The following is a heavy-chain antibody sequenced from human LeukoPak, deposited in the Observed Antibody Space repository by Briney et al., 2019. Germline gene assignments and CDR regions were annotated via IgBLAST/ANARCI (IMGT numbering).Heavy chain of an antibody. D-gene: IGHD2-2*01. CDR1: GGSISSYY. CDR2: IYYSGST. CDR3: ARGGPAAPYYFDY. V-gene: IGHV4-59*01. Sequence: KASETLSLTCTVSGGSISSYYWSWIRQPPGKGLEWIGYIYYSGSTNYNPSLKSRVTISVDTSKNQFSLKLSSVTAADTAVYYCARGGPAAPYYFDYWGQGTLVTVSS. J-gene: IGHJ4*02.